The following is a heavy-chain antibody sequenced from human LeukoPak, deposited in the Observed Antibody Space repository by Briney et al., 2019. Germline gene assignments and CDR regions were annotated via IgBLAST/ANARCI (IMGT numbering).Heavy chain of an antibody. J-gene: IGHJ4*02. CDR3: ARRVRVATIDY. Sequence: SETLSPTCTVSGGSISSSLYYWAWIRHPPGRGLEWIGSIYYRGSTTTYYNPSLKSRVTISVDTSKNQFSLKLSSVTAADTAVYYCARRVRVATIDYWGQGTLVTVSS. CDR2: IYYRGSTTT. D-gene: IGHD3-10*01. CDR1: GGSISSSLYY. V-gene: IGHV4-39*01.